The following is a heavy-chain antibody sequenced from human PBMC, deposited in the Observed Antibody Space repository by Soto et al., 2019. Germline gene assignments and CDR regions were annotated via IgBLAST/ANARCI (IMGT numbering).Heavy chain of an antibody. CDR3: ARDGDRCTSTRCSPWPDTHFDL. V-gene: IGHV1-18*01. CDR2: ISPYNGNT. CDR1: GYTFTNYG. J-gene: IGHJ2*01. Sequence: QVQLVQSGDEVKKPGASVKVSCKASGYTFTNYGISWVRQAPGQGLEWMGWISPYNGNTKYPQKLPGRVTMTTATSTRTSYMELRSLRSDDTAVYFCARDGDRCTSTRCSPWPDTHFDLWGRGTLVTVSS. D-gene: IGHD2-2*01.